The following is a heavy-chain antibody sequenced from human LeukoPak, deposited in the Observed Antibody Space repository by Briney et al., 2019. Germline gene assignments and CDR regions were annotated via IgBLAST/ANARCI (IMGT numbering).Heavy chain of an antibody. Sequence: PSETLSLTCTVSGGSISSYYWSWIRQPPGKGLEWIGYIYYSGSTNYNPSLKSRVTISVDTSKNQFSLKLSSVTAADTAVYYCARIGGGRFVVVPAARGGHFDYWGRGTLVTVSS. CDR3: ARIGGGRFVVVPAARGGHFDY. D-gene: IGHD2-2*01. CDR1: GGSISSYY. V-gene: IGHV4-59*01. CDR2: IYYSGST. J-gene: IGHJ4*02.